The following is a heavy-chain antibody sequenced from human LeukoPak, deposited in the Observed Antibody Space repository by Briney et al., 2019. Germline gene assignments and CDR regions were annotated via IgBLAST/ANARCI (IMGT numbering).Heavy chain of an antibody. Sequence: SETLSLTCAVYGGSFSGYYWSWIRQPPGKGLEWIGEINHSGSTNYNPSLKSRVTISVDTSKNQFSLELSSVTAADTAAYYCAKLNLYYYGSGSYYPYYYYGMDVWGKGTTVTVSS. V-gene: IGHV4-34*01. D-gene: IGHD3-10*01. CDR3: AKLNLYYYGSGSYYPYYYYGMDV. J-gene: IGHJ6*04. CDR1: GGSFSGYY. CDR2: INHSGST.